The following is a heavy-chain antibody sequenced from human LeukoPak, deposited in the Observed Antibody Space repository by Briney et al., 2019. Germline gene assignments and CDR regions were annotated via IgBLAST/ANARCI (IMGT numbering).Heavy chain of an antibody. V-gene: IGHV1-2*06. CDR2: INPNSGGT. J-gene: IGHJ5*02. D-gene: IGHD3-10*01. Sequence: GASVKVSCKASGYAFTGYYIHWVRQAPGQGLEWMGRINPNSGGTNYAQKFQGRVTMTRDTSISTAYMELSGLTSDDTAVYYCAREPMVRDFNWFDPWGQGTLVTVSS. CDR3: AREPMVRDFNWFDP. CDR1: GYAFTGYY.